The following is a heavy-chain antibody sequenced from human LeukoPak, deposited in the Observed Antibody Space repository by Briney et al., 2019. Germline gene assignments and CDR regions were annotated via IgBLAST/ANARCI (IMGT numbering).Heavy chain of an antibody. V-gene: IGHV3-30*19. J-gene: IGHJ4*02. CDR2: ISYDGSNK. CDR3: AREGRGKTYFDY. CDR1: GFTFSSYG. D-gene: IGHD3-10*01. Sequence: GGSLRLSCAAFGFTFSSYGMHWVRQAPGKGLEWVAVISYDGSNKYYADSVKGRFTISRDNSKNTLYLQMNSLRAEDTAVHYCAREGRGKTYFDYWGQGTLVTVSS.